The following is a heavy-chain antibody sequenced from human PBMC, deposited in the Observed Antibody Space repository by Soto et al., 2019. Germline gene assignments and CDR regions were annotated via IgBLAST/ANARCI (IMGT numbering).Heavy chain of an antibody. Sequence: ASVKVSCKASGYTFTSYDINWVRQATGQGLEWMGWMNPNSGNTGYAQKFQGRVTMTRNTSTSTAYMELSSLRSEDTAVYYCARDLSSWYGGVDYWGQGTLVTVSS. D-gene: IGHD6-13*01. CDR1: GYTFTSYD. J-gene: IGHJ4*02. CDR3: ARDLSSWYGGVDY. CDR2: MNPNSGNT. V-gene: IGHV1-8*01.